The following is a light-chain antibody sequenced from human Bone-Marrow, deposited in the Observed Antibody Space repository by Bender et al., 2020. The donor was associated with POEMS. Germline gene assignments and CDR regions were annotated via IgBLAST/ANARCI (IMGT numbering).Light chain of an antibody. CDR3: CSYAGSSTWV. CDR2: DVS. CDR1: SSDVGGYNY. V-gene: IGLV2-23*02. J-gene: IGLJ3*02. Sequence: QSALTQPPSASGSPGQSVTISCTGTSSDVGGYNYVSWYQQHPGKAPKLMIYDVSNRPSGVSNRFSGSKSGNTASLTISGLQPEDEADYYCCSYAGSSTWVFGGGTKLTVL.